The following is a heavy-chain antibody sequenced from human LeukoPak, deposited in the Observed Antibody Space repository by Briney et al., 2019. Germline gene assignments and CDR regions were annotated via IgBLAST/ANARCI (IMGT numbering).Heavy chain of an antibody. Sequence: ASVKVSCKASGYTFTGYYMHWVRQAPGQGLEWMGWINPNGGGTNYAQKFQGWVTMTRDTSISTAYMELSRLRSEDTAVYYCARDPSGAAIRGLDYWGQGTLVTVSS. V-gene: IGHV1-2*04. CDR2: INPNGGGT. J-gene: IGHJ4*02. D-gene: IGHD2-2*02. CDR3: ARDPSGAAIRGLDY. CDR1: GYTFTGYY.